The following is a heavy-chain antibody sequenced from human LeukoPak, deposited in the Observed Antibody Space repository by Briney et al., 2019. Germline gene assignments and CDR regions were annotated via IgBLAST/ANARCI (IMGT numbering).Heavy chain of an antibody. Sequence: GGSLRLSCASSGFTFSSYAMHWVRHAPGKGLEWVAVISYDGSNKYYADSVKGRFTISRDNSKNTLYLQMNSLRAEDTAVYYCARDSGSYGYSLFDYWGQGTLVTVSS. CDR3: ARDSGSYGYSLFDY. V-gene: IGHV3-30-3*01. CDR2: ISYDGSNK. J-gene: IGHJ4*02. CDR1: GFTFSSYA. D-gene: IGHD5-18*01.